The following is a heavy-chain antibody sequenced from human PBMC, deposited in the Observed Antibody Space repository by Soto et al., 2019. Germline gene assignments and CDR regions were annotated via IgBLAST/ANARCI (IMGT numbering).Heavy chain of an antibody. D-gene: IGHD1-26*01. J-gene: IGHJ3*02. CDR3: IRDFGEVGSTAAFDI. V-gene: IGHV3-74*01. Sequence: GGSLRLSCAASGFTFSNFWMHWVRQAPGKGLIWVAHIHSDGSNTSYADFVKGRFTISRDNAKNTLYLQVNSLRAEDTAMYYCIRDFGEVGSTAAFDIWGQGXMVTVSS. CDR2: IHSDGSNT. CDR1: GFTFSNFW.